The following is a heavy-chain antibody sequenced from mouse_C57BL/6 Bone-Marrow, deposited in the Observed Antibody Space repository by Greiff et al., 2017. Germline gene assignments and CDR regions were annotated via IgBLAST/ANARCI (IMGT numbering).Heavy chain of an antibody. V-gene: IGHV1-55*01. D-gene: IGHD2-2*01. CDR1: GYTFTSYW. Sequence: QVQLQQSGAELVKPGASVKMSCKASGYTFTSYWITWVKQRPGQGLEWIGDIYPGSGSTNYNEKFKSKATLTVDTSSSTAYMQLSSLTSEDSAVYYCARGRGLRLRRGFDYWGQGTTLTVSS. CDR2: IYPGSGST. CDR3: ARGRGLRLRRGFDY. J-gene: IGHJ2*01.